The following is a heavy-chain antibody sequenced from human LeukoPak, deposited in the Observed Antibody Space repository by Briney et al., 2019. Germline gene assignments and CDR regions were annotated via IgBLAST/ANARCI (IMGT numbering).Heavy chain of an antibody. CDR2: INPNSGGT. CDR3: ARDPGTQRSYGDYEVDY. J-gene: IGHJ4*02. Sequence: GASVKVSCKASGYTFTGYYMHWVRQAPGQGLEWMGWINPNSGGTNYAQKFQGRVTMTRDTSISTAYMELSRLRSDDTAVYYCARDPGTQRSYGDYEVDYWGQGTLVTVSS. V-gene: IGHV1-2*02. CDR1: GYTFTGYY. D-gene: IGHD4-17*01.